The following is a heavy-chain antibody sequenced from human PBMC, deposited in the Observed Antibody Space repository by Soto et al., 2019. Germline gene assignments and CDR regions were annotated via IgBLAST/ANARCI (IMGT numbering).Heavy chain of an antibody. D-gene: IGHD1-1*01. CDR3: ARGKRS. J-gene: IGHJ5*02. CDR1: GYKFTSSW. Sequence: GESLKISCRTSGYKFTSSWIAWVRQMPGKGLEWMGIIFPSDSDTRYSPSFQGQVTISADTSKNQFSLKLSSVTAADTAVYYCARGKRSWGQGTLVTVSS. V-gene: IGHV5-51*01. CDR2: IFPSDSDT.